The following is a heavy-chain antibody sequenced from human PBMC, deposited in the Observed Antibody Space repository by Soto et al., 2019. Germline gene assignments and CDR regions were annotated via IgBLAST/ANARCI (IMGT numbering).Heavy chain of an antibody. J-gene: IGHJ4*02. CDR3: ASGMVTAAGTNPYYFDY. CDR1: GGTFSSYA. CDR2: IIPIFGTA. D-gene: IGHD6-13*01. Sequence: QVQLVQSGAEVKKPGSSVKVSCKASGGTFSSYAISWVRQAPGQGLEWVGGIIPIFGTANYAQKFQGRVTITADESTSTAYMELSSLRSEDTAVYYCASGMVTAAGTNPYYFDYWGQGTLVTVSS. V-gene: IGHV1-69*01.